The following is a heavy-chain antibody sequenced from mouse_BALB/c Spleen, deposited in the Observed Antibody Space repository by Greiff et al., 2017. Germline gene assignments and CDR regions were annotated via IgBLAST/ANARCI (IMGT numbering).Heavy chain of an antibody. CDR1: GYTFTSYW. CDR3: ARFDYDRGDYAMDY. V-gene: IGHV1S81*02. CDR2: INPSNGRT. J-gene: IGHJ4*01. Sequence: QVQLQQPGAELVKPGASVKLSCKASGYTFTSYWMHWVKQRPGQGLEWIGEINPSNGRTNYNEKFKSKATLTVDKSSSTAYMQLSSLTSEDSAVYYCARFDYDRGDYAMDYWGQGTSVTVSS. D-gene: IGHD2-4*01.